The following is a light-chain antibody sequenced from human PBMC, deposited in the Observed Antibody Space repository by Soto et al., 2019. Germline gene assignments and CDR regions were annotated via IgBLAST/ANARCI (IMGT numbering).Light chain of an antibody. CDR2: DVS. CDR1: GSDVGGYNY. CDR3: CSYAGSYKYV. V-gene: IGLV2-11*01. Sequence: QSVRTQPRSVSGSPGQSVTISCTGTGSDVGGYNYVSWYQQHPDKAPKLIIYDVSQRPSGVPDRFSGSKSDNTASLTISGLQAEDEADYYCCSYAGSYKYVFGTGTKVTVL. J-gene: IGLJ1*01.